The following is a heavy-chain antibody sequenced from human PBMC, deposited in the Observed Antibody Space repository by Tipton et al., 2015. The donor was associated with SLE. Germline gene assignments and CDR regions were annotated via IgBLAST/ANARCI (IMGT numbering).Heavy chain of an antibody. Sequence: SLRLSCAASGFTFSSYWMSWVRQAPGKGLEWVANIKQDGSEKYYVDSVKGRFTISRDNAKNSLYLQMNSLKTEDTAVYYCARDGMNGDFDYWGQGTLVTVSS. CDR1: GFTFSSYW. CDR3: ARDGMNGDFDY. CDR2: IKQDGSEK. J-gene: IGHJ4*02. D-gene: IGHD1-1*01. V-gene: IGHV3-7*05.